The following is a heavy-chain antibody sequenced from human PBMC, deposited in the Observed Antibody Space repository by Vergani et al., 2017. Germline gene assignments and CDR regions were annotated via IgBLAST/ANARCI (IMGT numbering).Heavy chain of an antibody. CDR3: AKRRSGWYYVDY. CDR2: ISGSGGLT. J-gene: IGHJ4*02. Sequence: EVQLLESGGDLVQPGGSLRLSCAASGFTFSSYAMSWVHQAPGKGLEWVSAISGSGGLTYDADSVKGRFTISRDNTKTTLYLQSNSLRAEDTAVYYCAKRRSGWYYVDYWGQGTLVTVSS. CDR1: GFTFSSYA. D-gene: IGHD6-19*01. V-gene: IGHV3-23*01.